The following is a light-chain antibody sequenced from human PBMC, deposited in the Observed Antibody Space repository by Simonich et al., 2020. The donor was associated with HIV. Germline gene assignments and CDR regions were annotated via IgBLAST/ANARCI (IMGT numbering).Light chain of an antibody. V-gene: IGLV2-11*01. CDR3: CSYAGSYIFVV. Sequence: QSALTQPRSVSGSPGQSVTISCTGPRSDVGGYNYVSWYQQHPGKAPKLMIYDVTKRPSGVPDSFAGSKSGNTASLTISGLQAEDEAEYYCCSYAGSYIFVVFGGGTKLTVL. CDR1: RSDVGGYNY. J-gene: IGLJ2*01. CDR2: DVT.